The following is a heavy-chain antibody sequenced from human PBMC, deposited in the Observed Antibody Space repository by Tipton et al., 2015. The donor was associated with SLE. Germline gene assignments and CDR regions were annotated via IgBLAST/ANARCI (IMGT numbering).Heavy chain of an antibody. J-gene: IGHJ4*02. Sequence: SLRLSCAASGFTFSNAWMSWVRQAPGKGLEWVSAISGSGGSTYYADSVKGRFTISRDNSKNTLYLQMNSLRAEDTAVYYCARPPETWGNYFDYWGQGTLVTVSS. CDR1: GFTFSNAW. CDR3: ARPPETWGNYFDY. V-gene: IGHV3-23*01. D-gene: IGHD3-16*01. CDR2: ISGSGGST.